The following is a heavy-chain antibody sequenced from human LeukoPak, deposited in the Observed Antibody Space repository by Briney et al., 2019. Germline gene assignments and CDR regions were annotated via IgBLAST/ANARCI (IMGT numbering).Heavy chain of an antibody. Sequence: SVTVSCKASGGTFSSYAISWVRQAPGQGLEWMGGIIPIFGTANYAQKFQGRVTITTDESTSTAYMELSSLRSEDTAVYYCASTKTYYYDSSGYYVFDYWGQGTLVTVSS. D-gene: IGHD3-22*01. V-gene: IGHV1-69*05. CDR1: GGTFSSYA. J-gene: IGHJ4*02. CDR2: IIPIFGTA. CDR3: ASTKTYYYDSSGYYVFDY.